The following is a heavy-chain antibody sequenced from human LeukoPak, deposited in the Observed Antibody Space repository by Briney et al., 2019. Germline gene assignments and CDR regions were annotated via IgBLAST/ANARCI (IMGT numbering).Heavy chain of an antibody. Sequence: GGSLRPSCAASGFTFSSYGMHWVRQAPGKGLEWVALIWYDGNNKYYADSVKGRFTISRDNSKNTLYLQLNSLRAEDTAVYYCARQHCSGGDCYFFDWGQGTLVTVSS. CDR2: IWYDGNNK. V-gene: IGHV3-33*01. J-gene: IGHJ4*02. CDR3: ARQHCSGGDCYFFD. CDR1: GFTFSSYG. D-gene: IGHD2-15*01.